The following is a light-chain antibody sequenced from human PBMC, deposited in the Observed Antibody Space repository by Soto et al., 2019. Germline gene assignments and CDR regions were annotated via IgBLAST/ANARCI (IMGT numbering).Light chain of an antibody. CDR3: CSYACSYTYV. Sequence: QSALTQPRSVSGSPGQSVTISCTGTSSDVGGYNYVSWFQHHPGKAPKLFIYDVSTRPSWVPDRFSGSKSGNTDSLTISGLQSDDEAEYYCCSYACSYTYVFGTGTKVTVL. J-gene: IGLJ1*01. V-gene: IGLV2-11*01. CDR1: SSDVGGYNY. CDR2: DVS.